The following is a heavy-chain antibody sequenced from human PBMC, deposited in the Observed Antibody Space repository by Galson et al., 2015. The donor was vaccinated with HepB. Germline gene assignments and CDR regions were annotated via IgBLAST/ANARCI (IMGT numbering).Heavy chain of an antibody. D-gene: IGHD5-12*01. V-gene: IGHV1-2*04. CDR2: INPITGGT. Sequence: SVKVSCKASGYTFTGYYMHWLRQAPGQGLEWVGWINPITGGTDCAQKFQGWVTLTRDTSISTAYMEVTRLKTDDTAMYYCARGGYSGDEADVFDIWGQGTVVTVSS. CDR1: GYTFTGYY. J-gene: IGHJ3*02. CDR3: ARGGYSGDEADVFDI.